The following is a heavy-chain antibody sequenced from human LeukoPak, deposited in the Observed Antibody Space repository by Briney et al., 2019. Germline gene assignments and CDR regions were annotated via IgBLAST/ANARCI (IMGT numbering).Heavy chain of an antibody. V-gene: IGHV4-59*01. Sequence: PSETLSLTCTVSGGSISSYYWSWIRQHPGKGLEWIGYIYYSGSTNYNPSLRSRVTISVDTAKNQFSLKLSSVTAADTAVYYCARGSVAGTRGLSEFDYWGQGTLVTVSS. CDR2: IYYSGST. CDR1: GGSISSYY. CDR3: ARGSVAGTRGLSEFDY. D-gene: IGHD6-19*01. J-gene: IGHJ4*02.